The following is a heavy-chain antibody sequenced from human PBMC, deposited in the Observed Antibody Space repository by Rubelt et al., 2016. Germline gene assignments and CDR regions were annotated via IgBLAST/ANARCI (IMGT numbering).Heavy chain of an antibody. CDR1: GGSFSGYY. J-gene: IGHJ6*02. V-gene: IGHV4-34*01. CDR3: ARGRRGSSSWLGRDYYGMDV. D-gene: IGHD6-13*01. CDR2: ITPSGST. Sequence: QVQLQQWGAGLLKPSETLSLTCAVYGGSFSGYYWSWIRQPPGKGLEWIGEITPSGSTNYNPSLKSRVTISVDTSKNQFSLKLSSVTAADTAVYYCARGRRGSSSWLGRDYYGMDVWGQGTTVTVSS.